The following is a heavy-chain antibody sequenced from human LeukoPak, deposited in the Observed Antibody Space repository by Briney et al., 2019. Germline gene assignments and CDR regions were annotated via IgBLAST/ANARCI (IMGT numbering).Heavy chain of an antibody. D-gene: IGHD3-22*01. CDR1: GYSFTSYW. J-gene: IGHJ4*02. Sequence: GESLKISCKGSGYSFTSYWIGWVRQMPGKGLEWMGIIYPGDFDTRYSPSFQGQVTISVDKSISTAYLQWSSLKASDTAMYYCAREGDYYDSSGYPFDYWGQGTLVTVSS. V-gene: IGHV5-51*01. CDR2: IYPGDFDT. CDR3: AREGDYYDSSGYPFDY.